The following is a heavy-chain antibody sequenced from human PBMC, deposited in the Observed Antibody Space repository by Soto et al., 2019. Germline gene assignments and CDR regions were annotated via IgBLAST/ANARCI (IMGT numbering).Heavy chain of an antibody. J-gene: IGHJ6*04. CDR3: ARDLWEPWGYYYFGMDV. CDR1: GFTFSSYW. Sequence: PGGSLRLSCAASGFTFSSYWMHWVRQAPGKGLVWVSRINSDGSSTSYADSVKGRFTISRDNAKNTLYLQMNSLRAEDTAVYYCARDLWEPWGYYYFGMDVCARGSTVTVCS. V-gene: IGHV3-74*01. CDR2: INSDGSST. D-gene: IGHD1-26*01.